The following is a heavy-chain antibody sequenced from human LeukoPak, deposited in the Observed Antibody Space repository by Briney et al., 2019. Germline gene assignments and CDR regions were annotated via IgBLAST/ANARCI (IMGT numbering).Heavy chain of an antibody. CDR1: GFTFSSYA. D-gene: IGHD3-9*01. J-gene: IGHJ3*02. CDR2: ISGSGGST. CDR3: AKGGVLRYFAGLGVFDI. V-gene: IGHV3-23*01. Sequence: LGGSLRLSCAASGFTFSSYAMSWVRQAPGKGLEWVSAISGSGGSTYYADSVKGRFTISRDNSKNTLYLQMNSLRAEDTAVYYCAKGGVLRYFAGLGVFDIGGQGKMVTVFS.